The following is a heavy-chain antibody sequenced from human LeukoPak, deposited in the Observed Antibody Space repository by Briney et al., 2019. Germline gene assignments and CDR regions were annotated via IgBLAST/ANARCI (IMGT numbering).Heavy chain of an antibody. D-gene: IGHD3-10*01. J-gene: IGHJ4*02. Sequence: SVKVSCKASGGTFSSYAVSWVRQAPGQGLEWMGRIIPILGIANYAQKFQGRVTITADKSTSTAYMELSSLRSEDTAVYYCARQGSKVYYYGSEIFDYWGQGTLVTVSS. CDR2: IIPILGIA. CDR1: GGTFSSYA. V-gene: IGHV1-69*04. CDR3: ARQGSKVYYYGSEIFDY.